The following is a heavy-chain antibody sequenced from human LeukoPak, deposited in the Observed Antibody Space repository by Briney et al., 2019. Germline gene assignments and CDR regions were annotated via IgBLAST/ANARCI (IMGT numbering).Heavy chain of an antibody. J-gene: IGHJ3*02. V-gene: IGHV4-61*02. CDR1: GGSISSGSYY. CDR3: ARDSPFEWHVFGDSFDI. Sequence: SETLSLTCTVSGGSISSGSYYWSWIRQPAGKGLEWIGRIYNSGSTNYNPSLKSRVTISVDTSKNQFSLNLRFVTAADTAVYYCARDSPFEWHVFGDSFDIWGQGTVVTVSS. CDR2: IYNSGST. D-gene: IGHD3-9*01.